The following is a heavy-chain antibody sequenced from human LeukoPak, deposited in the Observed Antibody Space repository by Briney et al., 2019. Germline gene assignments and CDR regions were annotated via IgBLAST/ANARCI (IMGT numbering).Heavy chain of an antibody. CDR1: GGSISSYY. V-gene: IGHV4-59*01. D-gene: IGHD2-15*01. Sequence: SETLSLTCTVSGGSISSYYWSWIRQPPGKGLEWIGYIYYNGSTNYNPSLKSRVTISVDTSKNQFSLKLSSVTAADTAVYYCARVDMDPFYYYGMDVWGQGTTVTVSS. J-gene: IGHJ6*02. CDR2: IYYNGST. CDR3: ARVDMDPFYYYGMDV.